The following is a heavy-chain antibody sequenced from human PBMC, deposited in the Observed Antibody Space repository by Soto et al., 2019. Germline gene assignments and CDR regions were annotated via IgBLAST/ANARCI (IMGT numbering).Heavy chain of an antibody. J-gene: IGHJ4*02. CDR1: GGTFSTYA. CDR3: SSGLQLWLRRINNGYSG. Sequence: QVQLVQSGAEVKKPESSVKVSCKAPGGTFSTYAISWVRQAPGQGLEWMGGIIPMFGTANYAQRFQDRVTITAYESTNTVYMELSSLRSEDTAVYLCSSGLQLWLRRINNGYSGWGQGPLVTVSS. D-gene: IGHD5-12*01. V-gene: IGHV1-69*12. CDR2: IIPMFGTA.